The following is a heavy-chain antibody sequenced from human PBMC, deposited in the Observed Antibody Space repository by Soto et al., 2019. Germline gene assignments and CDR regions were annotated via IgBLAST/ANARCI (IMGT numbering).Heavy chain of an antibody. D-gene: IGHD4-17*01. V-gene: IGHV3-23*01. Sequence: GGSLRLSCAASGFTFSSYAMSWVRQAPGKGLEWVSAISGSGGSTYYADSVKGRFTISRDNSKNTLYLQMNSLRAEDTAVYYCAKESSPASATVTNNWFDPWGQGTLVTVSS. CDR2: ISGSGGST. J-gene: IGHJ5*02. CDR3: AKESSPASATVTNNWFDP. CDR1: GFTFSSYA.